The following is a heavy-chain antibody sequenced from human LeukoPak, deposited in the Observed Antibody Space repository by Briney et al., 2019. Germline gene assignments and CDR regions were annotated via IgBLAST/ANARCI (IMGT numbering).Heavy chain of an antibody. V-gene: IGHV4-4*07. Sequence: SETLSLTCTVSVGSISSYYWSWIRQPARKGLEWIGRIYTSGSTNYNPSLKSRVTMSVDTSKNQFSLKLNSVTAADTAVYYCAREDSSGYWGGAFDIWGQGTMVSVSS. CDR1: VGSISSYY. CDR2: IYTSGST. CDR3: AREDSSGYWGGAFDI. J-gene: IGHJ3*02. D-gene: IGHD3-22*01.